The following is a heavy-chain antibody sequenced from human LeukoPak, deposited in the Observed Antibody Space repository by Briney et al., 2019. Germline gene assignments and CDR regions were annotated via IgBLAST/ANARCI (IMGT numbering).Heavy chain of an antibody. V-gene: IGHV3-7*03. CDR2: IKEDGSEK. Sequence: GGSLRLSCTASGFTFSHNNMIWVRQSPWKGLEWVANIKEDGSEKYYVDSVKGRFTISRDNAKNSLFLQMNSLRAEDTAVYYCAKLAVGYDFWSGYTGDAFDIWGQGTMVTVSS. CDR3: AKLAVGYDFWSGYTGDAFDI. D-gene: IGHD3-3*01. J-gene: IGHJ3*02. CDR1: GFTFSHNN.